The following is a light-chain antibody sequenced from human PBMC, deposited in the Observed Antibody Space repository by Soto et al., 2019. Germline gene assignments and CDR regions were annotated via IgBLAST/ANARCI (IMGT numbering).Light chain of an antibody. CDR2: EVS. Sequence: SLLSLHSSVSGSPGQSITISCTGTISDVGNYNYVSWYRQHPGKATKLMIYEVSNRPSGVSNRFSGSKSGKKASLTISGLKAEDEADYYCSSYTSSNTLYVFGTGTKVTVL. J-gene: IGLJ1*01. V-gene: IGLV2-14*01. CDR3: SSYTSSNTLYV. CDR1: ISDVGNYNY.